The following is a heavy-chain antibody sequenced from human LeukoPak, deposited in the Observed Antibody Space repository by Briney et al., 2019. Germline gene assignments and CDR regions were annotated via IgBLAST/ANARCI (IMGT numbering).Heavy chain of an antibody. Sequence: ASVKVSCKASGYIFTGSYIHWVRQAPGQGLEWMGWINPNNGGTNYAQKFQGRVTMTRDTSITTVFMELRSLRYDDTAVYYCARGVYCSTSSCSGGLGYYFYFMGVWGKGTTVTVSS. J-gene: IGHJ6*03. V-gene: IGHV1-2*02. D-gene: IGHD2-2*01. CDR3: ARGVYCSTSSCSGGLGYYFYFMGV. CDR1: GYIFTGSY. CDR2: INPNNGGT.